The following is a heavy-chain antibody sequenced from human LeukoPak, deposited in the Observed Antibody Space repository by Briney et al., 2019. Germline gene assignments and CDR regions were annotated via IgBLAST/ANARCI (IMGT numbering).Heavy chain of an antibody. CDR2: IYYSGST. CDR1: GGSISSYY. CDR3: TRHLRITMIVEEWDY. V-gene: IGHV4-59*01. Sequence: SETLSLTCTVSGGSISSYYWSWIRQPPGKGLEWIGYIYYSGSTNYNPSLKSRVTISVDTSRNQFSLKLSSVTAADTAVYYCTRHLRITMIVEEWDYWGQGTLVTVSS. J-gene: IGHJ4*02. D-gene: IGHD3-22*01.